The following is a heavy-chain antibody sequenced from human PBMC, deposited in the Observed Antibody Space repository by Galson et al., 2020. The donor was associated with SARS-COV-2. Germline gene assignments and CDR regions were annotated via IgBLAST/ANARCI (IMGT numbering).Heavy chain of an antibody. Sequence: SQASETLSLTCAVYGESFSGYYWSWIRQSPGKGLEWIGEINHSGNTNYNPSLKSRVAMSVDTSKNQFSLNLSSVTAADTAVYFCAREQYSYGYWSDWGQGTLVAVSS. J-gene: IGHJ4*02. CDR1: GESFSGYY. CDR2: INHSGNT. D-gene: IGHD5-18*01. V-gene: IGHV4-34*01. CDR3: AREQYSYGYWSD.